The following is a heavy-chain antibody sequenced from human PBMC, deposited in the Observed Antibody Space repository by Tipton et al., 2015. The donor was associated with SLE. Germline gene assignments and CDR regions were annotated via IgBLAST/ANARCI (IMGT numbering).Heavy chain of an antibody. Sequence: SLRLSCAASGFTFSSYAMHWVRQAPGKGLEWVAVISHDGSNKYYADSVKGRFTISRDNSKNTLYLQMNSLRAEDTAVYYCARVIAAPPYGKDVWGQGTTVTVSS. CDR3: ARVIAAPPYGKDV. J-gene: IGHJ6*02. V-gene: IGHV3-30*04. CDR1: GFTFSSYA. D-gene: IGHD6-13*01. CDR2: ISHDGSNK.